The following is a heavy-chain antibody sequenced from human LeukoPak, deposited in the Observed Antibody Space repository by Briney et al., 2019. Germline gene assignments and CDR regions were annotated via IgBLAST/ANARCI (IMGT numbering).Heavy chain of an antibody. CDR3: ARDVGVIAAAGIIDY. CDR1: GFTFSDYA. V-gene: IGHV3-23*01. CDR2: LSGSGAGT. J-gene: IGHJ4*02. D-gene: IGHD6-13*01. Sequence: GGSLRLSCAASGFTFSDYALGGVRQAPGRGLEWVATLSGSGAGTYYSDSVQGRFTISRDNSKRTLFLQMNSLRAEDTAVYYCARDVGVIAAAGIIDYWGQGTLVTVSS.